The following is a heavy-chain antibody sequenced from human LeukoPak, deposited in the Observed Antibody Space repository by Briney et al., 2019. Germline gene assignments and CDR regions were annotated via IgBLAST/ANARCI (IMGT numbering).Heavy chain of an antibody. Sequence: PSETLSLTCTVSGGSISNYYWNWIRQPPGKGLEWIGYILSSGSTHHNPSLTSRISLSVDTSKNQFSLKLSSVTAADTAVYYCAASNYGQDFDYWGQGTLVTVSS. CDR3: AASNYGQDFDY. V-gene: IGHV4-4*09. D-gene: IGHD3-10*01. J-gene: IGHJ4*02. CDR2: ILSSGST. CDR1: GGSISNYY.